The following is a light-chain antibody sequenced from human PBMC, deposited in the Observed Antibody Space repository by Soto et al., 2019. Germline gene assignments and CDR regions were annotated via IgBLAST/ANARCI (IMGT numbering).Light chain of an antibody. CDR1: QSISRW. V-gene: IGKV1-5*01. CDR3: QQYNFYPYT. CDR2: DVS. Sequence: DIQMTQSPSTLSASVGDRVIITCRASQSISRWLAWYHQKPGKAPKLLISDVSTLQSGVPSRFSGSGSGTEFTLTISSLQPDDFSTYYCQQYNFYPYTFGQGTKLEI. J-gene: IGKJ2*01.